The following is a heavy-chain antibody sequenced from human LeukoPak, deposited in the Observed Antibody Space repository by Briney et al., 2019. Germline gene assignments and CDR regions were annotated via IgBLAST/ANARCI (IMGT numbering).Heavy chain of an antibody. CDR2: IYYSGST. Sequence: SETLSLTCTVSGGSISSHYWVWIRQPQGKGLEWIGNIYYSGSTHYNPSLKSRVTISVDTFKNQFSLKLSSATAADTAVYYCARDRITDRYGMDVWGQGTTVTVSS. CDR1: GGSISSHY. D-gene: IGHD3-16*02. CDR3: ARDRITDRYGMDV. J-gene: IGHJ6*02. V-gene: IGHV4-39*07.